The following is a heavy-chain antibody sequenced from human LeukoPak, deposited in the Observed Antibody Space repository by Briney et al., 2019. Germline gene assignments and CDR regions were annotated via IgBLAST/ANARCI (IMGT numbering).Heavy chain of an antibody. Sequence: GESLKISCXGSGYSFTSYWIGWVREMPGKGLEWMGIIYPGDSDTRYSPSFQGQVTISADKSISTAYLQWSSLKASDTAMYSCARRRAVAGTSDYWGQGTLVTVSS. CDR1: GYSFTSYW. D-gene: IGHD6-19*01. CDR3: ARRRAVAGTSDY. V-gene: IGHV5-51*01. CDR2: IYPGDSDT. J-gene: IGHJ4*02.